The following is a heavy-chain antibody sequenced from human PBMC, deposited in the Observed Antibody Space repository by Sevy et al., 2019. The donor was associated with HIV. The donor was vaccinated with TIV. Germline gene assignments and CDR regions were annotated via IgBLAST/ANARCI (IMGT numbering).Heavy chain of an antibody. Sequence: GGYLRLSCAASGFTFSSYWMSWVRQAPGKGLEWVANIKQDGSEKYYVDSVKGRFTISRDNAKNSLYLQMNSLRAEDTAVYYCARVSVLRFLEWLLHNFDYWGQGTLVTVSS. D-gene: IGHD3-3*01. CDR2: IKQDGSEK. V-gene: IGHV3-7*03. CDR3: ARVSVLRFLEWLLHNFDY. CDR1: GFTFSSYW. J-gene: IGHJ4*02.